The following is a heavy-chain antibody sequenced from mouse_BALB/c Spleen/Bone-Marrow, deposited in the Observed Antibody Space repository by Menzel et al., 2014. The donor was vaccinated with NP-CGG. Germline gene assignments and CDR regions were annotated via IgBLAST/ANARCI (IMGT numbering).Heavy chain of an antibody. J-gene: IGHJ4*01. V-gene: IGHV14-4*02. CDR3: NGNYYAMDY. D-gene: IGHD2-1*01. CDR1: GFNIKDYY. Sequence: EVQLQQSGAELVRSGASVKLSCTASGFNIKDYYMHWVKLRPEQGLEWIGWIDPENGDTEYAPKFQGKATMTADTSSNTAYLQLSSLTSEDTAVYYCNGNYYAMDYWGQGTSVTVSS. CDR2: IDPENGDT.